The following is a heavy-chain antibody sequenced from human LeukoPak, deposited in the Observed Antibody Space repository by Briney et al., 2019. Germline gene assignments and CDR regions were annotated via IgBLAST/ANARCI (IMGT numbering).Heavy chain of an antibody. Sequence: GGSLRLSCAASGFTFSSYAMHWVRQAPGKGLEWVAVISYDGSNKYYADSVKGRFTISRDNSKNTLYLQMNSLRAEDTAVYYCAKGVVVVDYWGQGTLVTVSS. CDR3: AKGVVVVDY. CDR2: ISYDGSNK. V-gene: IGHV3-30-3*01. J-gene: IGHJ4*02. D-gene: IGHD3-22*01. CDR1: GFTFSSYA.